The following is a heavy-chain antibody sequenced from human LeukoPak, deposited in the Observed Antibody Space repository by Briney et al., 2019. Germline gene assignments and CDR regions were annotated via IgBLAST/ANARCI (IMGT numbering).Heavy chain of an antibody. J-gene: IGHJ3*02. CDR2: ISAYNGNT. D-gene: IGHD3-3*01. CDR1: GYTFTSYG. CDR3: AREGDFWSGSDAFDI. Sequence: ASVKVSGKASGYTFTSYGISWVRQAPGQGLEWMGWISAYNGNTNYAQKLQGRVTMTTDTSTSTAYMELRSLRSDDTAVYYCAREGDFWSGSDAFDIWGQGTMVTVSS. V-gene: IGHV1-18*01.